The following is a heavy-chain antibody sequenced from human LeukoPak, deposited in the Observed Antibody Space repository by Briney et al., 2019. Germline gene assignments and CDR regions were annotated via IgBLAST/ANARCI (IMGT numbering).Heavy chain of an antibody. CDR3: ARLRLTGDAFDI. V-gene: IGHV4-34*01. Sequence: LRLSCAASGFTFNDYYMCWIRQAPGKGLEWVGEINHSGSTNYNPSLKSRVTISVDTSKNQFSLKLSSVTAADTAVYYCARLRLTGDAFDIWGQGTMVTVSS. J-gene: IGHJ3*02. CDR2: INHSGST. D-gene: IGHD7-27*01. CDR1: GFTFNDYY.